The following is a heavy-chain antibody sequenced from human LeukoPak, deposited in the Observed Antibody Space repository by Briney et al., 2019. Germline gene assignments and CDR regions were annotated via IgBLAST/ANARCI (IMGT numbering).Heavy chain of an antibody. CDR2: ISWNSGTI. Sequence: GRSLRLSCAASGFTIDDYAMHWVRQAPGKGLEWVAGISWNSGTIGYADSVKGRFTISRDNAKNSLYLQMNSLRTEDTALYYCAKAGPDSSGWYWFDPWGQGTLVTVSS. J-gene: IGHJ5*02. CDR3: AKAGPDSSGWYWFDP. D-gene: IGHD6-19*01. V-gene: IGHV3-9*01. CDR1: GFTIDDYA.